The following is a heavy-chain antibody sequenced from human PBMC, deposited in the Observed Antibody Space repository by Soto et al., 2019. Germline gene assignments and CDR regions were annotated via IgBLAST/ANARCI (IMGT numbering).Heavy chain of an antibody. Sequence: QVQLVQSGAEEKKHGASVKVSCKASGYTFTSYAMHWVRQAPGQRLEWMGWINAGNGNTKYSQKFQGRVTITRDTSASTAYIKPSSLRSEDTAVYYCARDPSYYGMDVWGQGTMVSVSS. V-gene: IGHV1-3*05. J-gene: IGHJ6*02. CDR3: ARDPSYYGMDV. CDR1: GYTFTSYA. CDR2: INAGNGNT.